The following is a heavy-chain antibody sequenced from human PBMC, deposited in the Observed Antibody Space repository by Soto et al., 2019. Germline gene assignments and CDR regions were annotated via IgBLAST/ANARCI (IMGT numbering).Heavy chain of an antibody. J-gene: IGHJ6*02. CDR2: ISWDGGST. CDR1: GFTFDYYT. CDR3: XKDHCGGDCTYYYGMDV. Sequence: PGGSLRLSCAASGFTFDYYTMHWVRQAPGKGLEWVSLISWDGGSTYYADSVKGRFTISRDNSKNSLYLQMNSLRTEDTALYYCXKDHCGGDCTYYYGMDVWGQGTTVTVSS. D-gene: IGHD2-21*02. V-gene: IGHV3-43*01.